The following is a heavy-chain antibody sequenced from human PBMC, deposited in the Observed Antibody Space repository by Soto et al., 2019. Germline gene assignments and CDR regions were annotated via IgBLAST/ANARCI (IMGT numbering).Heavy chain of an antibody. J-gene: IGHJ6*02. Sequence: GASVKVSCKASGGTFSSYAISWVRQAPGQGLEWMGGIIPIFGTANYAQKFQGRVTITADESTSTAYMELSSLRSEDTAVYYCAITYNWNYVPYYYYGTDVWGQGTTVTVSS. D-gene: IGHD1-7*01. CDR3: AITYNWNYVPYYYYGTDV. V-gene: IGHV1-69*13. CDR1: GGTFSSYA. CDR2: IIPIFGTA.